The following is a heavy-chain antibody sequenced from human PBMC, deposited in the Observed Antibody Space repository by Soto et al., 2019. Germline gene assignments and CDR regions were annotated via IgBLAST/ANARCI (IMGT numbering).Heavy chain of an antibody. CDR3: ARGMIFGVDTYGMDV. CDR1: GFTFSSYW. Sequence: EVQLVESGGGLVQPGGSLRLSCAASGFTFSSYWMHWVRQAPGKGLVWVSRINSDGSSTSYADSVKGRFTISRDNAKNTLYLPMNSLRAEDTAVYYCARGMIFGVDTYGMDVWGQGTTVTVSS. V-gene: IGHV3-74*01. CDR2: INSDGSST. D-gene: IGHD3-3*01. J-gene: IGHJ6*02.